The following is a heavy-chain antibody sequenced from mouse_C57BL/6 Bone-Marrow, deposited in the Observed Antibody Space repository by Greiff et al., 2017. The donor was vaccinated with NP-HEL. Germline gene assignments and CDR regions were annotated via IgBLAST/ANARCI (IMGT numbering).Heavy chain of an antibody. D-gene: IGHD1-1*01. Sequence: QVQLQQPGAELVRPGTSVKLSCKASGYTFTSYWMHWVKQRPGQGLEWIGVIDPSDSYTNYNQKFKGKATLTVDTSSSTAYMQLSSLTSEDSAVDYCARRGYGSSYDYWGQGTTLTVSS. CDR1: GYTFTSYW. J-gene: IGHJ2*01. CDR3: ARRGYGSSYDY. V-gene: IGHV1-59*01. CDR2: IDPSDSYT.